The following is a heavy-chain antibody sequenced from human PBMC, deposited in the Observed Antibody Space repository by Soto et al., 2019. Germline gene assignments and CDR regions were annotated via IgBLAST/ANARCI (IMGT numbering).Heavy chain of an antibody. CDR1: GFTFSTYG. D-gene: IGHD4-17*01. CDR2: ISYDGSNK. V-gene: IGHV3-30*18. CDR3: AKDHLPSTVTTPGY. J-gene: IGHJ4*02. Sequence: QVQVVESGGGVVQPGRSLRLSCAASGFTFSTYGMHWVRQAPGKGLEWVAVISYDGSNKYYADSVKGRFTISRDNSKNTLFLQMNSLRAEDTAVHYCAKDHLPSTVTTPGYWGQGTLVTVSS.